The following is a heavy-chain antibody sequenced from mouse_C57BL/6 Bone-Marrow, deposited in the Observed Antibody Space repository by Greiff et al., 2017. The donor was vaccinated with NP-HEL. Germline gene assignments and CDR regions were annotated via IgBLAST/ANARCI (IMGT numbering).Heavy chain of an antibody. Sequence: QVQLQQSGAELARPGASVKMSCKASGYTFTSYTMHWVKQRPGQGLEWIGYINPSSGYTKYNQKFKDKATLTADKSSSTAYMQLSSLTSEDSAVYYCAPYSNYYFDYWGQGTTLTVSS. J-gene: IGHJ2*01. V-gene: IGHV1-4*01. CDR2: INPSSGYT. CDR1: GYTFTSYT. CDR3: APYSNYYFDY. D-gene: IGHD2-5*01.